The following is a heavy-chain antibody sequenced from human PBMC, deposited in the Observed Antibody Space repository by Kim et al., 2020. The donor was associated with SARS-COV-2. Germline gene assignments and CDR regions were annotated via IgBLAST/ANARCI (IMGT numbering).Heavy chain of an antibody. CDR1: GGSFSGYY. D-gene: IGHD6-6*01. Sequence: SETLSLTCAVYGGSFSGYYWSWIRQPPGKGLEWIGEINHSGSTNYNPSLKSRVTISVDTSKNQFSLKLSSVTAADTAVYYCAEYTNMDVWGQGTTVTVSS. CDR3: AEYTNMDV. CDR2: INHSGST. V-gene: IGHV4-34*01. J-gene: IGHJ6*02.